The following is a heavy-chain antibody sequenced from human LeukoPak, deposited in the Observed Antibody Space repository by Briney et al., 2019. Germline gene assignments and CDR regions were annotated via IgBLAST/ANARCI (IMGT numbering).Heavy chain of an antibody. CDR3: AREEMATILYYFDY. Sequence: SETLSLTCAVYGGSFSGYYWSWIRQPPGKGPEWIGEINHSGSTNYNPSLKSRVTISVDTSKNQFSLKLSSVTAADTAVYYCAREEMATILYYFDYWGQGTLVTVSS. CDR2: INHSGST. J-gene: IGHJ4*02. CDR1: GGSFSGYY. V-gene: IGHV4-34*01. D-gene: IGHD5-24*01.